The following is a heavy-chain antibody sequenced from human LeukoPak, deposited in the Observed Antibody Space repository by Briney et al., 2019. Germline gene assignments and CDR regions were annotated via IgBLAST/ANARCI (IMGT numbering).Heavy chain of an antibody. CDR1: GFTFSSYA. J-gene: IGHJ4*02. CDR3: AKGIRSGSSSVGGSDY. Sequence: GGSLRLSCAASGFTFSSYAMSWVRQAPGKGLEWVSAISGSGGGTYYADSVKGRSTISRDNSKNTLYLQMNSLRAEDTAVYYCAKGIRSGSSSVGGSDYWGQGTLVTVSS. D-gene: IGHD6-13*01. V-gene: IGHV3-23*01. CDR2: ISGSGGGT.